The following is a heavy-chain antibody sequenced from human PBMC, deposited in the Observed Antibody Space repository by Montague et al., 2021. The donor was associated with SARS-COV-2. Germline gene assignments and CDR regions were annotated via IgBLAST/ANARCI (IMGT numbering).Heavy chain of an antibody. Sequence: SETLSLTCSVSSGSIISSGYYWGWIRQPPGKELEWIVNIYYSGTTYYNPSLQSRGTISVDTSKNHLSLRLSSVTAADTAVYFCARGMIRGVTTPFDYWGQGSQVTASS. CDR2: IYYSGTT. CDR3: ARGMIRGVTTPFDY. J-gene: IGHJ4*02. D-gene: IGHD3-10*01. V-gene: IGHV4-39*02. CDR1: SGSIISSGYY.